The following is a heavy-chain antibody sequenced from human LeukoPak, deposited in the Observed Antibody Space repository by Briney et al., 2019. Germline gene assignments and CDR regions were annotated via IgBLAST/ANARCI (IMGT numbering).Heavy chain of an antibody. D-gene: IGHD1-14*01. CDR3: ARAEDYFDY. V-gene: IGHV3-48*01. CDR1: RFTFSTYS. Sequence: GRSLRLSCTASRFTFSTYSMNWVRQAPGKGLEWVSYISSSSSTIYYADSVKGRFTISRDNAKNSLYLQMNSLRAEDTAVYYCARAEDYFDYWAQGPRVPVSS. J-gene: IGHJ4*02. CDR2: ISSSSSTI.